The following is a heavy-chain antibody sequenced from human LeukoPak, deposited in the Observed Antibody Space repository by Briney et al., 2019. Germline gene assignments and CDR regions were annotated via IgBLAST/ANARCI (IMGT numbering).Heavy chain of an antibody. D-gene: IGHD4-17*01. CDR1: GFTFSSYA. Sequence: PGGSLRLSCAASGFTFSSYAMHWVRQAPGKGLEWVAVISYDGSNKYYADSVKGRFTISRDNSKNTLYLQMNSLRAEDTAVYYCAREGDYGDHGALDYWGQGTLVTVSS. CDR2: ISYDGSNK. J-gene: IGHJ4*02. CDR3: AREGDYGDHGALDY. V-gene: IGHV3-30-3*01.